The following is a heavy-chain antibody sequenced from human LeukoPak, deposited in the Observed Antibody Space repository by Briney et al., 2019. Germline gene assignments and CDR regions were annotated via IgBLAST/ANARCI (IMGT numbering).Heavy chain of an antibody. CDR3: ARDPGYCSSTSCYGTPADY. V-gene: IGHV3-21*01. D-gene: IGHD2-2*03. Sequence: PGGSLRLSCAASGFTFSSYSMNWVRQAPGKGLEWVSSISSSSYIYYADSVKGRFTISRDNAKNSLYLQMNSLRAEDTAVYYCARDPGYCSSTSCYGTPADYWGQGTLVTVSS. J-gene: IGHJ4*02. CDR2: ISSSSYI. CDR1: GFTFSSYS.